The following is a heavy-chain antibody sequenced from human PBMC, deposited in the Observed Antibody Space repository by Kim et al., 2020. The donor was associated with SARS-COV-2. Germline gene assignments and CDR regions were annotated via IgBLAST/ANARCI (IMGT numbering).Heavy chain of an antibody. J-gene: IGHJ6*02. CDR3: ARDYYDRSGYGYYYGMDV. V-gene: IGHV4-59*01. Sequence: KSRVTISVDTSKNQFSLKLSSVTAADTAVYYCARDYYDRSGYGYYYGMDVWGQGTTVTVSS. D-gene: IGHD3-22*01.